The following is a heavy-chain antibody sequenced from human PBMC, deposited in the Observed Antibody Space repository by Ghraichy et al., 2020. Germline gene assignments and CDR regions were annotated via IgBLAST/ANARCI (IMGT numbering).Heavy chain of an antibody. Sequence: ASVKVSCKASGYTFTSYYMHWVRQAPGQGLERMGIINPSGGSTSYAQKFQGRVTMTRDTSTSTVYMELSSLRSEDTAVYYCARDRGGATYYYYYGMDVWGHVTTFTVSS. J-gene: IGHJ6*02. CDR1: GYTFTSYY. D-gene: IGHD1-26*01. CDR2: INPSGGST. V-gene: IGHV1-46*01. CDR3: ARDRGGATYYYYYGMDV.